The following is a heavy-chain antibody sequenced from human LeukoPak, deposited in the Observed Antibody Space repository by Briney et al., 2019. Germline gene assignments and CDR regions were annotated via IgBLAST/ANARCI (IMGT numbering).Heavy chain of an antibody. Sequence: SETLSLTCTVSGGSISSDYWGWIRQPPGKGLEWIGSIYYSGSTYYNPSLKSRVTISVDTSKNQFSLKLSSVTAADTAVYYCARSVVGYFDYWGQGTLVTVSS. CDR2: IYYSGST. J-gene: IGHJ4*02. CDR1: GGSISSDY. D-gene: IGHD4-23*01. V-gene: IGHV4-39*01. CDR3: ARSVVGYFDY.